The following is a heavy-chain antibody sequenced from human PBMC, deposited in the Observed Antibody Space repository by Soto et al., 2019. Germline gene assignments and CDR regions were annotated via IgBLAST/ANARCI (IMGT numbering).Heavy chain of an antibody. D-gene: IGHD5-18*01. CDR2: IYYSGST. J-gene: IGHJ4*02. V-gene: IGHV4-59*08. Sequence: QVQLQESGPGLLKPSETLSLTCNVSGGSISSYYWSWSRQPPGKGLEWIWYIYYSGSTNYNPSLKSRVTISVDTSKNQFSLKLSSVTAADTAVYYCARRYGSCFDYWGQVTLVTVAS. CDR1: GGSISSYY. CDR3: ARRYGSCFDY.